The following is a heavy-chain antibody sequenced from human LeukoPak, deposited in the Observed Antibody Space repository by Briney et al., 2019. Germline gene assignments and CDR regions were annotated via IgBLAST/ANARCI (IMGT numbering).Heavy chain of an antibody. D-gene: IGHD6-25*01. CDR2: IYSGGST. V-gene: IGHV3-66*01. CDR3: ARDNSGYLRNDY. CDR1: GFTVSSNY. J-gene: IGHJ4*02. Sequence: GGSLRLSCAASGFTVSSNYMSRVRQAPGKGLEWVSVIYSGGSTYYADSVKGRFTISRDNSKNTLYLQMNSLRAEDTAVYYCARDNSGYLRNDYWGQGTLVTVSS.